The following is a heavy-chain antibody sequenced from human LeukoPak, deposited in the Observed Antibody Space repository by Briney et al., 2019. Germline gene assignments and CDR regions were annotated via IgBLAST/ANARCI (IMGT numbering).Heavy chain of an antibody. CDR1: GGSISSGDHY. J-gene: IGHJ4*02. CDR2: ITLYSDTT. Sequence: SQTLSLTCSVSGGSISSGDHYWTWIRQPPGGGLEWMGFITLYSDTTSYNPSLKSRLMISIDTSKNQFSLTLTSVTAADTAVYFCARGFGYDFADYWGQGILVTVSS. CDR3: ARGFGYDFADY. V-gene: IGHV4-30-4*01. D-gene: IGHD2-2*01.